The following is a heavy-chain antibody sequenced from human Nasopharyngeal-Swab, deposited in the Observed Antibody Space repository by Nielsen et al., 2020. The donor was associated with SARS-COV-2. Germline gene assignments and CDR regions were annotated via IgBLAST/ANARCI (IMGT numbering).Heavy chain of an antibody. J-gene: IGHJ6*03. CDR2: ISSSSTYI. CDR3: ARDPSDYYYYMDV. CDR1: GFTFNTCT. Sequence: GGSLRLSCAASGFTFNTCTMNWVRQAPGKGLEWVPSISSSSTYIYYADSVRGRFTISRDNVKNSLYLQMNSLRAEDTAVYYCARDPSDYYYYMDVWGKGTTVTVSS. V-gene: IGHV3-21*01.